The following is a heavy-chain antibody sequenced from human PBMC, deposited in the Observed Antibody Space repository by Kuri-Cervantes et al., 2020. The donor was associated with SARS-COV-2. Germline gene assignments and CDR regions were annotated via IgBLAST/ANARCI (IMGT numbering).Heavy chain of an antibody. Sequence: KVSCKGSGYSFTSYWIGWVRQMPGKGLEWMGRIDPSDSYTNYSPSFQGHVTISADKSISTAYLQWSSLKASDTAMYYCARHKSSGWVQYYGMDVWGQGTTVTVSS. J-gene: IGHJ6*02. CDR2: IDPSDSYT. D-gene: IGHD6-19*01. CDR3: ARHKSSGWVQYYGMDV. V-gene: IGHV5-10-1*01. CDR1: GYSFTSYW.